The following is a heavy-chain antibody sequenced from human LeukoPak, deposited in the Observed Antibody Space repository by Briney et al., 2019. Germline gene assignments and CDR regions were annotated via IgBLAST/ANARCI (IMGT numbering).Heavy chain of an antibody. Sequence: GGSLRLSCAVSGFTFSSYELYWVRQAPGKGLEWISYISSRSSTIKYADSVRGRFTISRADARESLFLQMNSLRAEDTAIYYCGASRQYVGAFDIWGQGTLVTVSS. J-gene: IGHJ3*02. CDR3: GASRQYVGAFDI. CDR1: GFTFSSYE. CDR2: ISSRSSTI. D-gene: IGHD3-16*01. V-gene: IGHV3-48*03.